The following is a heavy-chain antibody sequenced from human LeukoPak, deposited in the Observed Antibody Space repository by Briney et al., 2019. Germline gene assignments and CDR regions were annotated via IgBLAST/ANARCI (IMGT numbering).Heavy chain of an antibody. D-gene: IGHD1-14*01. V-gene: IGHV1-18*01. CDR2: ISAYNGNT. J-gene: IGHJ6*02. Sequence: ASVKVSCKATGYTFTSYGVSWVRQAPGQGLEWVGWISAYNGNTNYAQKLQGRVTMTIDTSTSTAYMELRSLRSDDTAVYYCASGVGSGSGTTYYYYGMDVWGQGTTVTVSS. CDR1: GYTFTSYG. CDR3: ASGVGSGSGTTYYYYGMDV.